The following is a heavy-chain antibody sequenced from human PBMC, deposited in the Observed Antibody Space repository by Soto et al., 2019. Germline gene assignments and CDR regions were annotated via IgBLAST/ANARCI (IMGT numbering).Heavy chain of an antibody. D-gene: IGHD5-18*01. CDR1: GFTFSSYA. J-gene: IGHJ4*02. CDR2: ISYDGSNK. Sequence: GGSLRLSCAASGFTFSSYAMHWVRQAPGKGLEWVAVISYDGSNKYYADSVKGRFTISRDNSKNTLYLQMNSLRAEDTAVYYCTSRRDWTAVDPLDYWGLGTLVTGSS. CDR3: TSRRDWTAVDPLDY. V-gene: IGHV3-30-3*01.